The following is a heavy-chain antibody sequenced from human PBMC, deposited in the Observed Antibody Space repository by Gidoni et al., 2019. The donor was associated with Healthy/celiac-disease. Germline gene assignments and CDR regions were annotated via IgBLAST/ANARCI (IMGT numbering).Heavy chain of an antibody. CDR2: IYYSGST. CDR1: GGSIRSGGYY. D-gene: IGHD3-10*01. CDR3: ARFDYYGSGSYSDY. Sequence: QVQLQESGPGLVKPSQTLSLTCTVPGGSIRSGGYYWSWIRQHPGKGLEWIGYIYYSGSTYYNPSLKSRVTISVDTSKNQFSLKLSSVTAADTAVYYCARFDYYGSGSYSDYWGQGTLVTVSS. J-gene: IGHJ4*02. V-gene: IGHV4-31*03.